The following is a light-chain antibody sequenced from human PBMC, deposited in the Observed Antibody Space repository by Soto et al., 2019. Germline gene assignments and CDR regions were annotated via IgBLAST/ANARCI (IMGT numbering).Light chain of an antibody. Sequence: DIQMTQSPSSLSASVGDRVTITCRASQSITSYLNWYQQKPGKAPQLLIYAAFSLQSGVPSRFSGSGSGTDFTLTISSLQPEDFATYFCQQSYNTPWTFGQGTKVDIK. CDR1: QSITSY. J-gene: IGKJ1*01. V-gene: IGKV1-39*01. CDR3: QQSYNTPWT. CDR2: AAF.